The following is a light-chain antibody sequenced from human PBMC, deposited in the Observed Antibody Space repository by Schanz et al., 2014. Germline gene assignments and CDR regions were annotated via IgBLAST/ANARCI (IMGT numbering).Light chain of an antibody. CDR1: SSDVGGYNY. CDR3: CSYAGSPYV. J-gene: IGLJ1*01. V-gene: IGLV2-8*01. Sequence: QSALTQPPSASGSPGQSVTISCTGTSSDVGGYNYVSWYQQHPGKAPKLMIYDVSKRPSGVRDRFSGSKSGNTASLTISGLQAEDEADYYCCSYAGSPYVFGTGTKLTVL. CDR2: DVS.